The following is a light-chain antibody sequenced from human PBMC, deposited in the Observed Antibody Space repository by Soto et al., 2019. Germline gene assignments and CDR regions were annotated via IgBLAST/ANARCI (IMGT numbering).Light chain of an antibody. CDR1: SSDVGVYNY. J-gene: IGLJ2*01. CDR2: EVS. Sequence: QSVLTQPASVSGSPGQSITISCSGTSSDVGVYNYVSWYQHHPGKAPKLMIFEVSNRPSGVSNRFSGSKSGNTASLTISGLQAEYEADYYWSSYTTGSTLVFGGGTQLTVL. CDR3: SSYTTGSTLV. V-gene: IGLV2-14*01.